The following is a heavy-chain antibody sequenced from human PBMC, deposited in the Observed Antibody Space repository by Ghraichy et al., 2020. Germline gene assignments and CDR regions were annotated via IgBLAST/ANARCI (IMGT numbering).Heavy chain of an antibody. CDR3: ARVSYFDTTAYYYVRFFDY. J-gene: IGHJ4*02. V-gene: IGHV3-49*04. D-gene: IGHD3-22*01. CDR1: GFTFADYT. CDR2: IRSRPLGGTT. Sequence: GESLNISCSASGFTFADYTVTWVRQAPGKWLEWVGFIRSRPLGGTTEYAASVEGRFTISRDDSKSIAYLQVNSLKTEDTAVYYCARVSYFDTTAYYYVRFFDYWGQRSLVTVSP.